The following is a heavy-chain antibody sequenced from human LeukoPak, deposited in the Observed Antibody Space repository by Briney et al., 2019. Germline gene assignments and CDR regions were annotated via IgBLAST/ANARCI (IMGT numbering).Heavy chain of an antibody. CDR2: ISYDGSNK. D-gene: IGHD2-2*01. CDR1: GFTFSSYA. Sequence: GRSLRLSCAASGFTFSSYAMHWVRQAPGKGLEWVAVISYDGSNKYYADSVKGRFTISRDNSKNALYLQMNSLRAEDTAVYYCARDGENAYAFDIWGQGTMVTVSS. CDR3: ARDGENAYAFDI. V-gene: IGHV3-30-3*01. J-gene: IGHJ3*02.